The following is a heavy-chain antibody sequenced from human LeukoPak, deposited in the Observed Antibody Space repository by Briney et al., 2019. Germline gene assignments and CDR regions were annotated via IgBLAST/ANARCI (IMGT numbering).Heavy chain of an antibody. CDR2: ISSSGSSI. D-gene: IGHD2-21*02. V-gene: IGHV3-11*04. J-gene: IGHJ5*02. CDR3: ARDGPYCGGDCFSGWFDP. Sequence: NPGGSLRLSCAASGFTFSDYYMSWIRQAPGKGLEWVSYISSSGSSISYADSVKGRFTISRDNAKNSLYLQMNSLRAEDTAVYYCARDGPYCGGDCFSGWFDPWGQGTLVTVSS. CDR1: GFTFSDYY.